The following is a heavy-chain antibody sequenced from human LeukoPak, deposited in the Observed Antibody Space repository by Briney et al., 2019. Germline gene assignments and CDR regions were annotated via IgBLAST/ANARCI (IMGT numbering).Heavy chain of an antibody. CDR3: ARGSELRLGGLSPPIDY. CDR1: GYTFTSYG. Sequence: ASVKVSCKASGYTFTSYGISWVRQAPGQGLEWMGWISAYNGNTNYAQKLQGRVTMTTDTSTSTAYMELRSLGSDDTAVYYCARGSELRLGGLSPPIDYWGQGTLVTVSS. CDR2: ISAYNGNT. D-gene: IGHD3-16*02. V-gene: IGHV1-18*01. J-gene: IGHJ4*02.